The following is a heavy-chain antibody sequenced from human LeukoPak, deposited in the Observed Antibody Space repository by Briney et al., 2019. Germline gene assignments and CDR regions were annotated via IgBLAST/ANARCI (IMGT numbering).Heavy chain of an antibody. Sequence: SETLSLTCTVSGGSISSSRYYWGWIRQPPGKGLEWIGSIYYSGSTYYNPSLKSRVTISVDTSKNQFSLKVRSVTAADTAVYYCARLGLVVVAVTGFYWGQGTLVTVSS. CDR2: IYYSGST. CDR3: ARLGLVVVAVTGFY. D-gene: IGHD2-15*01. J-gene: IGHJ4*02. CDR1: GGSISSSRYY. V-gene: IGHV4-39*01.